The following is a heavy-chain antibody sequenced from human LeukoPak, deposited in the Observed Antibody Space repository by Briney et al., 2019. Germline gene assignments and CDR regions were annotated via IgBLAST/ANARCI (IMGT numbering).Heavy chain of an antibody. Sequence: PSETLSLTCTVSRGSISSDNYYWSWIRQPAGKGLEWIGRFHTRGSTNYNPSLKSRVIISVDTSKNQFSLKLNSVTAADTAVYYCARVDGSCSGGSCPSGNWFDPWGQGTLVTVSS. CDR1: RGSISSDNYY. CDR2: FHTRGST. CDR3: ARVDGSCSGGSCPSGNWFDP. D-gene: IGHD2-15*01. V-gene: IGHV4-61*02. J-gene: IGHJ5*02.